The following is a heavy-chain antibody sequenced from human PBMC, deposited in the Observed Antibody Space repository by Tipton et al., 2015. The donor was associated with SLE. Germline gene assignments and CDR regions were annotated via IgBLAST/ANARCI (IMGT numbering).Heavy chain of an antibody. CDR1: GVSISSDGYY. D-gene: IGHD2-2*02. Sequence: TLSLTCSVSGVSISSDGYYWSWIRQHPGKGLEWIGYIYYSGTTNNNPSLKSRVNMSIDTSKNHFSLNLSSVTAADTAIYYCARALWVDKDIAGEPIGIRLRAFDMWGQGTMVSVSS. J-gene: IGHJ3*02. CDR2: IYYSGTT. V-gene: IGHV4-61*03. CDR3: ARALWVDKDIAGEPIGIRLRAFDM.